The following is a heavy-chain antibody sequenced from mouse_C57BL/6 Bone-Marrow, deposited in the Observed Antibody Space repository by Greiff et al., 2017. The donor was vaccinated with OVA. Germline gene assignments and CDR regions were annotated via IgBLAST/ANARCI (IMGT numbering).Heavy chain of an antibody. CDR2: IDPEDGET. V-gene: IGHV14-2*01. J-gene: IGHJ4*01. Sequence: VQLQQSGAELVKPGASVKLSCTASGFNIEDYYMHWVKQRTEQGLEWIGRIDPEDGETIYAPKFQGKATITADTSSNTAYLQLSSLTSEDTAVYYCARSGGIYYGNYNYAMDYWGRGTSVTVSS. D-gene: IGHD2-1*01. CDR1: GFNIEDYY. CDR3: ARSGGIYYGNYNYAMDY.